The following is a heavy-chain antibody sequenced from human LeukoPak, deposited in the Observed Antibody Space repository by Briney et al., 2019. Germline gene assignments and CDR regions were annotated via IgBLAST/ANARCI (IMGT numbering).Heavy chain of an antibody. D-gene: IGHD3-22*01. CDR3: ARTPIYYYDNSGYYN. CDR1: GGSMSSYY. J-gene: IGHJ4*02. Sequence: SETLSLTCSVSGGSMSSYYWSWIRQSPGKGLEWIGLIYTSGSTNYNPSLKSRVTMSVDRSKNQFSLKLRSVTAADTAVYYCARTPIYYYDNSGYYNWGQGTLVTVSS. CDR2: IYTSGST. V-gene: IGHV4-4*07.